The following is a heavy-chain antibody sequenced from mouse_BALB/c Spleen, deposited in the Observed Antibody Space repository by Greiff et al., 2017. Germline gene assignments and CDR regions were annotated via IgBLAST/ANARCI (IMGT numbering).Heavy chain of an antibody. CDR2: INPSTGYT. CDR3: ARGLGRSAMDY. CDR1: GYTFTSYW. J-gene: IGHJ4*01. Sequence: QVQLQQSGAELAKPGASVQMSCKASGYTFTSYWMHWVQQRPGQGLEWIGYINPSTGYTEYNQKFKDKATLTADKSSSTAYMQLRSLTSEDSAVYYCARGLGRSAMDYWGQGTSVTVSS. D-gene: IGHD4-1*01. V-gene: IGHV1-7*01.